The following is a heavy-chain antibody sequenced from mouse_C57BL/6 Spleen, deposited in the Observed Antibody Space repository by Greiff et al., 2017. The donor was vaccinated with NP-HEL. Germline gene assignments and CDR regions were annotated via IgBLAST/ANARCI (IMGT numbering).Heavy chain of an antibody. Sequence: EVQLQQSGAELVRPGASVKLSCTASGFNIKDDYMHWVKQRPEQGLEWIGWIDPENGDTEYASKFQGKATITADTPSNTAYLQLSSLTSEDTAVYYCTPHGSGYRFAYWGQGTLVTVSA. CDR3: TPHGSGYRFAY. J-gene: IGHJ3*01. CDR2: IDPENGDT. D-gene: IGHD3-2*02. V-gene: IGHV14-4*01. CDR1: GFNIKDDY.